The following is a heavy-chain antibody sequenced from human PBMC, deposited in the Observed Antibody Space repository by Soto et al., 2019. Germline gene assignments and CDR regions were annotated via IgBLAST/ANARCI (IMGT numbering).Heavy chain of an antibody. CDR1: GASITSGNYY. D-gene: IGHD6-13*01. CDR3: ARDVLAAACVDV. V-gene: IGHV4-31*03. Sequence: QVQLQESGPGLVKPSETLSLTCSVSGASITSGNYYWIWIRQHPGKVLEWIGYIPHIGNAYYTQPHMSRLTISIDTSKNQFSLKLSSVTAADTAVYYCARDVLAAACVDVWGKGNTVTVSS. J-gene: IGHJ6*04. CDR2: IPHIGNA.